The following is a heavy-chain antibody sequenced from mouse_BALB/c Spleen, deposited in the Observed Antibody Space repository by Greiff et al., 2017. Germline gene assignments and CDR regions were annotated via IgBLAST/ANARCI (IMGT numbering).Heavy chain of an antibody. CDR1: GYTFTSYW. CDR2: IYPGNSDT. V-gene: IGHV1-5*01. J-gene: IGHJ4*01. Sequence: DVKLQESGTVLARPGASVKMSCKASGYTFTSYWMHWVKQRPGQGLEWIGAIYPGNSDTSYNQKFKGKAKLTAVTSTSTAYMELSSLTNEDSAVYYCTRVWLPPLDYYAMDYWGQGTSVTVSS. CDR3: TRVWLPPLDYYAMDY. D-gene: IGHD2-2*01.